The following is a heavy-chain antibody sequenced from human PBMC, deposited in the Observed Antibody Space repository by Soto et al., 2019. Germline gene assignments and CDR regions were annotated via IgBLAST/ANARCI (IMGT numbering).Heavy chain of an antibody. D-gene: IGHD4-17*01. CDR3: ARGTVVDY. Sequence: QVQLVESGGGVVQPGRSLRLSCAASGFTFSSYAMHWVRQAPGKGLEWVAVISYDGSNKYYADSVKGRFTISRDNSKNTLYLQMIRLRAEDTAVYYCARGTVVDYWGQGTLVTVSS. J-gene: IGHJ4*02. CDR2: ISYDGSNK. V-gene: IGHV3-30-3*01. CDR1: GFTFSSYA.